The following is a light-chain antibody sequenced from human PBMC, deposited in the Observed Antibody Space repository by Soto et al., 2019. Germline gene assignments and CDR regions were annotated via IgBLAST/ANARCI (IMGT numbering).Light chain of an antibody. V-gene: IGLV2-8*01. Sequence: QSALTQPPSASGSPGQSVTISCTGTSSDVGGYNYVSWYQQHPGKVPKVLISEVNKRPSGVPDRFSGSKYGNTASLAVSGLQADDEADYYCSSFAGTFFVFGTGTKLTVL. J-gene: IGLJ1*01. CDR3: SSFAGTFFV. CDR1: SSDVGGYNY. CDR2: EVN.